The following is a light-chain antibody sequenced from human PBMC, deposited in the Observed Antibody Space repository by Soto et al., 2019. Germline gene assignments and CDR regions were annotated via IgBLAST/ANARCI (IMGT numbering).Light chain of an antibody. CDR2: AAS. J-gene: IGKJ1*01. CDR1: QNISDY. CDR3: QQSYSTPWT. V-gene: IGKV1-39*01. Sequence: DIQMTQSPSSLSASVGDRVTITCRASQNISDYLNWYQQKPGKAPKLLIYAASSLQSGVPLRVSGSGSGTDFALPISSLQPEDFATYYCQQSYSTPWTFGQGTKGKIK.